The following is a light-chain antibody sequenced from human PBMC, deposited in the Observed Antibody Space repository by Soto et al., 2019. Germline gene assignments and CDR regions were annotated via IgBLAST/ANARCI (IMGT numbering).Light chain of an antibody. V-gene: IGKV3-15*01. CDR3: QQYSDWGT. Sequence: EIVMTQSPATLSVSPGERATLSCRASQSVSSNLAWYQQKPGQAPRLLIYGASTRATGIPARFSGSGSGTEFTLTISSLQSEDCAVYYCQQYSDWGTFGQGTKVDTK. CDR2: GAS. J-gene: IGKJ1*01. CDR1: QSVSSN.